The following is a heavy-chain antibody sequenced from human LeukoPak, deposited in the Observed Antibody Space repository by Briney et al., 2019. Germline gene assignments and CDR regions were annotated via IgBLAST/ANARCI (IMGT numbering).Heavy chain of an antibody. CDR1: GFTFSNFA. V-gene: IGHV3-23*01. Sequence: GGSLRLSCAASGFTFSNFAVVWVRQAPGKGLEWVCAISGSGTSIYYADSVRGRFTISRDNSKNTLYLQMNSLRLEDTAVYYCAKASYYYDITGYPQMWGQGTLVTVSS. CDR3: AKASYYYDITGYPQM. J-gene: IGHJ4*02. D-gene: IGHD3-22*01. CDR2: ISGSGTSI.